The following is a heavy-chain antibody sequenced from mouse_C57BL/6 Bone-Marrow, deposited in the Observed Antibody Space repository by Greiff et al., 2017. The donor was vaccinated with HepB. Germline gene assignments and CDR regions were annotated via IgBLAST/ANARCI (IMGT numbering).Heavy chain of an antibody. Sequence: EVQVVESGGDLVKPGGSLKLSCAASGFTFSSYGMSWVRQTPDKRLEWVATISSGGSYTYYPDSVKGRFTISRDNAKNTLYLQMSSLKSEDTAMYYCARPPVYYYGSSYDYFDYWGQGTTLTVSS. J-gene: IGHJ2*01. CDR2: ISSGGSYT. V-gene: IGHV5-6*01. CDR1: GFTFSSYG. D-gene: IGHD1-1*01. CDR3: ARPPVYYYGSSYDYFDY.